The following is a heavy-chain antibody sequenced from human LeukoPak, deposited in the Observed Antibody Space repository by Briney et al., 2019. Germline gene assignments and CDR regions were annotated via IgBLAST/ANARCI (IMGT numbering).Heavy chain of an antibody. V-gene: IGHV1-69*13. CDR2: IIPIFGTA. J-gene: IGHJ4*02. CDR3: ARGEVEMATSFDY. D-gene: IGHD5-24*01. CDR1: GGTFSSYA. Sequence: ASVKVSCKASGGTFSSYAISWVRQAPGQGLEWMGGIIPIFGTANYAQKFQGRVTITADESTSTAYTELSSLRSEDTAVYYCARGEVEMATSFDYWGQGTLVTVSS.